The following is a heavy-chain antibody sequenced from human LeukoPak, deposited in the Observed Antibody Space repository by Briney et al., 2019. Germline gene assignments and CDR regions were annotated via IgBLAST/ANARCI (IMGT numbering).Heavy chain of an antibody. CDR2: INPNSGGT. Sequence: ASVKVSCKASGYSFIGYYMHWVRQAPGQGPEWMGWINPNSGGTDYAQKFQGRVTMTRDTSISTAYMELSRLRSDDTAVYYCARDLWEQYCSSTTCPPPLYYFDYWGQGTLVTVSS. CDR1: GYSFIGYY. CDR3: ARDLWEQYCSSTTCPPPLYYFDY. J-gene: IGHJ4*02. D-gene: IGHD2-2*01. V-gene: IGHV1-2*02.